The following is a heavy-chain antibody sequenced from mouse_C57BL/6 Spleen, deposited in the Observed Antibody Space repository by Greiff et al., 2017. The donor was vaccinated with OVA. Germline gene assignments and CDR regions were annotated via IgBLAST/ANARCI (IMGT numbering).Heavy chain of an antibody. CDR2: LYPRDGST. Sequence: VQLQQSGPELVKPGASVKLSCKASGYTFTSYDINWVKQRPGQGLEWIGWLYPRDGSTKYNEKFKGKATLTVDTSSSTAYMGLHSLTSEDSAVYFCARDYGSSPWYWDVWGTGTTVTVSS. J-gene: IGHJ1*03. CDR3: ARDYGSSPWYWDV. CDR1: GYTFTSYD. D-gene: IGHD1-1*01. V-gene: IGHV1-85*01.